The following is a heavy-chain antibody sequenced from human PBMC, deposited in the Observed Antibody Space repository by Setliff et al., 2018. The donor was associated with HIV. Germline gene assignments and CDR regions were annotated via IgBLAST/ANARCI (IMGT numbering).Heavy chain of an antibody. CDR3: ARARRAGSGPKYFQH. J-gene: IGHJ1*01. Sequence: PSETLSLTCAVYGGSFNDYYWTWIRQPPGKGLEWIGEIDHSGNIKYHASLKSRVTISKDTSKNQISLKLRSVTAADTAVYYCARARRAGSGPKYFQHWGQGTLVTVSS. CDR2: IDHSGNI. CDR1: GGSFNDYY. D-gene: IGHD2-15*01. V-gene: IGHV4-34*01.